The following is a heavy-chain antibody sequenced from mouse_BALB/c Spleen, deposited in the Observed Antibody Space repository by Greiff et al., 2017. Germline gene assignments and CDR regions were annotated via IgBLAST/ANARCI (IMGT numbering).Heavy chain of an antibody. Sequence: EVMLVESGGGLVKPGGSLKLSCAASGFTFSSYTMSWVRQTPEKRLEWVATISSGGSYTYYPDSVKGRFTISRDNAKNTLYLQMSSLKSEDTAMYYCTRDRDGSSEGFAYWGQGTLVTVSA. V-gene: IGHV5-6-4*01. J-gene: IGHJ3*01. CDR2: ISSGGSYT. CDR1: GFTFSSYT. D-gene: IGHD1-1*01. CDR3: TRDRDGSSEGFAY.